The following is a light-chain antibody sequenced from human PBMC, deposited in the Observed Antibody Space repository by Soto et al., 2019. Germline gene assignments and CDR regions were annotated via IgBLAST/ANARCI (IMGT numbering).Light chain of an antibody. CDR3: SSYTSSSNLVV. Sequence: QSALTQPASVSGSPGQSITISCTGTSSDVGGYNYVSWYQQHPGKAPKLMIYEVSNRPSGVSNRFSGSKSGNTASLTISGLQADDEADDYCSSYTSSSNLVVFGGGTKLTVL. CDR2: EVS. CDR1: SSDVGGYNY. V-gene: IGLV2-14*01. J-gene: IGLJ2*01.